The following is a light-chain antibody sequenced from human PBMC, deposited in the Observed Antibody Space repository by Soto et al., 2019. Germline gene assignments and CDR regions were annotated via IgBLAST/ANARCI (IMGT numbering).Light chain of an antibody. J-gene: IGKJ5*01. Sequence: EIVMTQSPATLSVSPGERATLSCRASHTVSSSYLAWYQQKPGQAPRLLIYAASNRATGIPARFSGSGSGTDFTLTISSLEPEDFSVYYCQQRYNWPITFGQGTRLEIK. V-gene: IGKV3D-20*02. CDR1: HTVSSSY. CDR2: AAS. CDR3: QQRYNWPIT.